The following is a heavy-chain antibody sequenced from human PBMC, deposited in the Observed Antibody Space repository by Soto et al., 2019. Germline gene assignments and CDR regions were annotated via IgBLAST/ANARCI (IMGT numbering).Heavy chain of an antibody. CDR2: VYNSGST. Sequence: SSETLSLTCTVSGGSISSNYWTWIRQPPGKGLEWIGYVYNSGSTNYNPSLKSRVTISEDTSKSQFSLKVNSMTAADTAVYYCARYRREAVAGYTLDNWGQGILVTVSS. J-gene: IGHJ4*02. V-gene: IGHV4-59*01. CDR3: ARYRREAVAGYTLDN. CDR1: GGSISSNY. D-gene: IGHD6-13*01.